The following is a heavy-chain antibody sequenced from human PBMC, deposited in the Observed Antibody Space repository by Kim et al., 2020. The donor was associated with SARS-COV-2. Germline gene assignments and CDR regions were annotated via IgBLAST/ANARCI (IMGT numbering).Heavy chain of an antibody. V-gene: IGHV4-4*02. CDR1: GGFISNGNW. CDR2: ISHSGST. CDR3: AKVDDY. Sequence: SETLSLTCAVSGGFISNGNWWSWVRQPPGKGLEWIGEISHSGSTKYNPSLRSRVTISADNSKNQFSPRLTSVTAADTAVYYCAKVDDYWGPGTLVTVSS. J-gene: IGHJ4*02.